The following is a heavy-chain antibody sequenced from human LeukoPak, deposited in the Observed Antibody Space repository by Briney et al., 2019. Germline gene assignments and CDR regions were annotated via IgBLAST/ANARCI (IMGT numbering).Heavy chain of an antibody. V-gene: IGHV1-69*13. J-gene: IGHJ3*02. D-gene: IGHD4-11*01. CDR1: GGTFSSYA. CDR3: ARAGQELGDAFDI. Sequence: SVKVSCKASGGTFSSYAISWVRQAPGQGLEWMGGIIPIFGTANYAQKFQGRVTITADESTSTAYMELSSLRSEDTAVYHCARAGQELGDAFDIWGQGTMVTVSS. CDR2: IIPIFGTA.